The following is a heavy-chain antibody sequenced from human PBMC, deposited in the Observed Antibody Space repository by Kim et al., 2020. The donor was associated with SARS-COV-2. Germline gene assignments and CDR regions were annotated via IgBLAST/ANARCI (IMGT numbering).Heavy chain of an antibody. J-gene: IGHJ4*02. CDR3: ARNDFWSGYHGLDS. V-gene: IGHV3-53*01. D-gene: IGHD3-3*01. CDR1: GFTVSSNH. Sequence: GGSLRLSCVASGFTVSSNHMSWVRQAPGKGLEWVSIIYGGGNTYYADSVKGRFTIARDNSRNTMHLQMNSMRAEDTTLYYCARNDFWSGYHGLDSWGQGT. CDR2: IYGGGNT.